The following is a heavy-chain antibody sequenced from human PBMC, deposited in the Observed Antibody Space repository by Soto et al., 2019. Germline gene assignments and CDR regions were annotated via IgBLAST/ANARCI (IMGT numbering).Heavy chain of an antibody. V-gene: IGHV4-30-4*01. CDR2: IYYSGST. CDR3: ASFNWNYYFDS. Sequence: QVQLQESGPGLLKPSQTLSLTCTVSGGSISSGDYYWSWIRQPPGKGLEWIGHIYYSGSTFYNPSRESRLTISIDTSKNQFSLKMNSVTAADTAVYSCASFNWNYYFDSWGQGTLVTVSS. CDR1: GGSISSGDYY. J-gene: IGHJ4*02. D-gene: IGHD1-7*01.